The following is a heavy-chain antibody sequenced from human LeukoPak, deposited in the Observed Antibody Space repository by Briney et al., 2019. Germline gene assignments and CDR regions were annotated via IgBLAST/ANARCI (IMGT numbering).Heavy chain of an antibody. CDR3: ARPAYCGGNCYYFPDY. CDR1: GFTFDDYF. V-gene: IGHV3-11*04. J-gene: IGHJ4*02. D-gene: IGHD2-21*02. Sequence: GGSLRLSCAASGFTFDDYFMSWIRQAPGKGLEWVSNIDSGGTGYYADSVKGRATISRDNAKKSLYLDMNSLRAEDTAIYYCARPAYCGGNCYYFPDYWGQGTLVTVSS. CDR2: IDSGGTG.